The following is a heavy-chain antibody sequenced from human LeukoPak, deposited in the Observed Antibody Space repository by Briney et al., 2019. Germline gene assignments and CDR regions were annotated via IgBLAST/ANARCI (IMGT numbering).Heavy chain of an antibody. CDR3: ANKPITMVRGVTPIDY. CDR2: IYYSGST. Sequence: SETLSLTCTVSGGSISSSSYYWGWIRQPPGKGLEWIGSIYYSGSTYFNPSLKSRVTISVDTSKNQFSLKLSSVTAADTAVYYCANKPITMVRGVTPIDYWGQGTLVTVSS. D-gene: IGHD3-10*01. V-gene: IGHV4-39*07. J-gene: IGHJ4*02. CDR1: GGSISSSSYY.